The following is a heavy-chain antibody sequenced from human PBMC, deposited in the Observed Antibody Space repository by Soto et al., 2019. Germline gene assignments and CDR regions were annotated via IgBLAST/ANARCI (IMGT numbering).Heavy chain of an antibody. Sequence: WGSLRLSCAASGFTFTSYSMNWFRQAPGKGLEWVSSISSTTNYIYYGDSMKGRFTISRDNAKNSLYLEMNSLRAEDTAVYYCARESEDLTSNFDYWGQGTLVTVSS. J-gene: IGHJ4*02. V-gene: IGHV3-21*06. CDR2: ISSTTNYI. CDR1: GFTFTSYS. CDR3: ARESEDLTSNFDY.